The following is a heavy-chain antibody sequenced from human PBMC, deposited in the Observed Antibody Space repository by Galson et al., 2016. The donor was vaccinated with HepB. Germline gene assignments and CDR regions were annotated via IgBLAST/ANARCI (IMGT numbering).Heavy chain of an antibody. CDR3: AKDAVLDFWSGRPPYFDY. D-gene: IGHD3-3*01. CDR2: IRWDSGSI. CDR1: GFTFDDYA. V-gene: IGHV3-9*01. J-gene: IGHJ4*02. Sequence: SLRLSCAASGFTFDDYAMHWVRQAPGKGLEWVSGIRWDSGSIGYEDSVRGRVTIAKDNAKNSLYLQMNSLRAEDTALYYCAKDAVLDFWSGRPPYFDYWGQGTLVTVSS.